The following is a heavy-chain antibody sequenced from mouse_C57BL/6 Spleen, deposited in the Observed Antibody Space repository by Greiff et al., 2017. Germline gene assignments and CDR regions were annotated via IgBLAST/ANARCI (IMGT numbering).Heavy chain of an antibody. J-gene: IGHJ4*01. CDR3: ARGYYGSSPYAMDY. D-gene: IGHD1-1*01. CDR1: GYSFTDYN. V-gene: IGHV1-39*01. CDR2: INPNYGTT. Sequence: VPLQQSGPELVKPGASVRISCKASGYSFTDYNMNWVKQSNGTSLEWIGVINPNYGTTSYNQQFTGKATLTVDQSSSKTSMQLNSRTSEDSAVDYCARGYYGSSPYAMDYWGQGTSVTGSS.